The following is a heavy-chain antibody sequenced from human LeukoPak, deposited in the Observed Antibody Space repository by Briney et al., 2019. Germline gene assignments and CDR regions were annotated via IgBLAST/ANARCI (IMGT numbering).Heavy chain of an antibody. CDR3: ARGDHFEY. J-gene: IGHJ4*02. Sequence: SETLSLTCTVSGYSISSGYYWGWIRQPPGKGREWVGSIYRSGNTYYNPSLKSRGTISVDTSQNQFSLKLSSVTAADTAVYYCARGDHFEYWGQGTLVAVSS. CDR1: GYSISSGYY. CDR2: IYRSGNT. V-gene: IGHV4-38-2*02.